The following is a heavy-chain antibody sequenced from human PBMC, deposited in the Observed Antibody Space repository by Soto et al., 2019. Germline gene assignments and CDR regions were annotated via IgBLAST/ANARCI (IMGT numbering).Heavy chain of an antibody. CDR1: GGTFRTAA. V-gene: IGHV1-69*12. J-gene: IGHJ6*02. CDR3: ARDNDRPQLGGNYYYILDV. CDR2: IMPVFRTP. Sequence: QVQLEQSGAEVKKPGSSVKVSCKASGGTFRTAAVSWVRQAPGQGLEWMGGIMPVFRTPDYAQKFHGRVTLTADESTSTAYMALSGLRSDDTAVYYCARDNDRPQLGGNYYYILDVWGQGTTITVSS. D-gene: IGHD2-8*01.